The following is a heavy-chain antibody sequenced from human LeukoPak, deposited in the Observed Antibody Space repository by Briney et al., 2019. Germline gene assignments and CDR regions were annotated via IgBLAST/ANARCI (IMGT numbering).Heavy chain of an antibody. CDR3: AGATPGYSSSRSPPGAFDI. V-gene: IGHV3-66*01. CDR2: IYSGGST. J-gene: IGHJ3*02. CDR1: GFTFSFNY. D-gene: IGHD6-13*01. Sequence: GGSLRLSCAASGFTFSFNYMTWVRQAPGKGLEWVSVIYSGGSTYYADSVKGRFTISRDNSKNTLYLQMNSLRAEDTAVYYCAGATPGYSSSRSPPGAFDIWGQGTMVTVSS.